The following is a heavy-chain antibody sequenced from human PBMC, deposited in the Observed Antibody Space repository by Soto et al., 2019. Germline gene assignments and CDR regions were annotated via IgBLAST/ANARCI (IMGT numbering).Heavy chain of an antibody. CDR1: GGSISSYY. J-gene: IGHJ6*02. CDR2: IYYSGST. Sequence: SETLSLTCTVSGGSISSYYWSWIRQPPGKGLEWIGYIYYSGSTNYNPSLKSRVTISVDTSKNQFSLKLSSVTAADTAVYYCARGGSSSWYGYYGMDVWGQGTTVTVSS. CDR3: ARGGSSSWYGYYGMDV. V-gene: IGHV4-59*01. D-gene: IGHD6-13*01.